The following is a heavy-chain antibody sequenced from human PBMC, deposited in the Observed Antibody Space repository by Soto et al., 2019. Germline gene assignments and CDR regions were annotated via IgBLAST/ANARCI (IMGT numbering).Heavy chain of an antibody. D-gene: IGHD6-25*01. V-gene: IGHV1-3*01. Sequence: HVQLVQSGAEVKKPGASVKVSCKASGYTFTSYAMHWVRQAPGQRLEWMGWINAGNGNTKYSQKCQDRVTITRDTSASSASMQLSILRPEDMAVYYCARHAEGGYTHGYWGQGTLVTVSS. CDR3: ARHAEGGYTHGY. CDR2: INAGNGNT. J-gene: IGHJ4*02. CDR1: GYTFTSYA.